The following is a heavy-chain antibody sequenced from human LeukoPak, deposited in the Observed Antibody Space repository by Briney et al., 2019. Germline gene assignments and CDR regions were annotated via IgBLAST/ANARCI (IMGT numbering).Heavy chain of an antibody. J-gene: IGHJ1*01. CDR3: AKSLGVAGSNFQH. Sequence: PGGSLRLSCAASGFTFSSYAMSWVRQAPGKGLEWVSAISGSGGSTYYADSVKGRFTISRDNSKNTLYLQMNSLRAEGTAVYYCAKSLGVAGSNFQHWGQGTLVTVSS. D-gene: IGHD6-19*01. CDR1: GFTFSSYA. CDR2: ISGSGGST. V-gene: IGHV3-23*01.